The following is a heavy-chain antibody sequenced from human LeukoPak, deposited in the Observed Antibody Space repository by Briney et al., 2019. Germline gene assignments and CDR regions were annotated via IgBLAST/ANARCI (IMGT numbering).Heavy chain of an antibody. CDR3: ATGGAGIAASP. CDR2: IYYSGSP. CDR1: GGSISSYY. V-gene: IGHV4-59*01. D-gene: IGHD6-13*01. Sequence: SETLSLACPVSGGSISSYYWSWIRQPPGKGLEWIGYIYYSGSPNYNPSLKGRVTISLDTSTNQFSLKLSSVTAADTAVYYCATGGAGIAASPWGQGTLVTVSS. J-gene: IGHJ3*01.